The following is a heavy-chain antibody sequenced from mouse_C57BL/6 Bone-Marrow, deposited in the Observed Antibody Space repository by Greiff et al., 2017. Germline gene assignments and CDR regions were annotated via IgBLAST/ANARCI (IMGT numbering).Heavy chain of an antibody. Sequence: QVHVQQSGAELVKPGASVKMSCKASGYTFTTYPIEWMKQNHGKSLEWIGNFHPYNDDTKYNEKFKGKATLTVEKSSSPVYLELSRLKSDDSAVDYGGRRCYGSSWFAYWGQGTMVTVAA. V-gene: IGHV1-47*01. CDR1: GYTFTTYP. CDR3: GRRCYGSSWFAY. CDR2: FHPYNDDT. D-gene: IGHD1-1*01. J-gene: IGHJ3*01.